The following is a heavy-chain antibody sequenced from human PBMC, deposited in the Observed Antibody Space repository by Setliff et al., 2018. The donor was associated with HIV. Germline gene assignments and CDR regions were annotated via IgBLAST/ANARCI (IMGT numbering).Heavy chain of an antibody. CDR3: ARGSDYIWGNYRFPFDY. Sequence: SETLSLTCAVYGGSFSGFYWNWIRQAPGKGLEWIGEINHSRRTKYNPSLKSRVTISVDTSKNQFSLRMRSVTAADTAVYYCARGSDYIWGNYRFPFDYCGQGTLVTVAS. D-gene: IGHD3-16*02. CDR2: INHSRRT. V-gene: IGHV4-34*01. J-gene: IGHJ4*02. CDR1: GGSFSGFY.